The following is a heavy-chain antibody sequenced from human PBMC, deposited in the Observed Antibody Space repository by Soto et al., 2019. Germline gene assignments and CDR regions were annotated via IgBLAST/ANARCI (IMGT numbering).Heavy chain of an antibody. CDR3: ARERSGSMFDY. Sequence: GGSLRLSCAASGFTFSSYCMHWVRQAPGKGLEWVAVIWYDGSNKYYADSVKGRFTISRDNSKNTLYLQMNSLRAEDTAVYYCARERSGSMFDYWGPGTLVTVSS. V-gene: IGHV3-33*01. CDR2: IWYDGSNK. CDR1: GFTFSSYC. J-gene: IGHJ4*02. D-gene: IGHD3-3*01.